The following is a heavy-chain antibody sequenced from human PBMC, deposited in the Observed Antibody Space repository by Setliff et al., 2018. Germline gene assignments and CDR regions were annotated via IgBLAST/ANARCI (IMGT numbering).Heavy chain of an antibody. V-gene: IGHV1-69*05. CDR1: GATFSSHG. CDR2: TIPMIGTT. CDR3: VRQDILTSYYMFDY. D-gene: IGHD3-9*01. J-gene: IGHJ4*02. Sequence: SVKVSCKASGATFSSHGISWVRQAPGQGLEWMGGTIPMIGTTEYAQKFQGRLTIITDESTTTAFMQLSSLISDDTALYYCVRQDILTSYYMFDYWGQGTLVTVSS.